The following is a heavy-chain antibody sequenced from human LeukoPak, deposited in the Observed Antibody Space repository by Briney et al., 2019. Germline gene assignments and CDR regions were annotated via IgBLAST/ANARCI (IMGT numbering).Heavy chain of an antibody. CDR2: IYYSGST. CDR3: ARTRDVGTAIYFDY. Sequence: TLSLTCTVSGSSIRSYYWTWIRQPPGKGLEWIGYIYYSGSTNYNPSLKSRVTISVDTSKNQFSLKMTSVTAADTAVYYCARTRDVGTAIYFDYWGQGTLVTVSS. V-gene: IGHV4-59*08. J-gene: IGHJ4*02. CDR1: GSSIRSYY. D-gene: IGHD5-18*01.